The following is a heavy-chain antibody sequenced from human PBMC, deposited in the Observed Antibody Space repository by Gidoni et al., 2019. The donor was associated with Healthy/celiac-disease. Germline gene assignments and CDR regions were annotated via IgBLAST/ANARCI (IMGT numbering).Heavy chain of an antibody. V-gene: IGHV1-18*04. CDR1: GYTFTSYG. CDR2: ISGYNGNT. D-gene: IGHD3-22*01. CDR3: ASFYYYDSSGYEFDY. J-gene: IGHJ4*02. Sequence: QVQLVQSGSEVKKPGSSVKVSCKASGYTFTSYGISWVRQAPGQGLGWMGWISGYNGNTNYAQKLQGRVTMTTDTSTSTAYMVLRSLRSDDAAVYYCASFYYYDSSGYEFDYWGQGTLVTVSS.